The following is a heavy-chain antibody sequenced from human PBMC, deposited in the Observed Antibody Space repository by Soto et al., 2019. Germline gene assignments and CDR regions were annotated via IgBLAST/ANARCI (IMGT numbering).Heavy chain of an antibody. CDR2: IYSGGST. CDR3: ARVDKQLGTTFFDY. Sequence: GGSLRLSCEVSGFSVTANYMSWVRQAPGKGLEWVSVIYSGGSTYYIDSVKGRFSISRDISKNTLYLQMNSLRAEDTAVYYCARVDKQLGTTFFDYWGQGILVTVSS. D-gene: IGHD1-1*01. V-gene: IGHV3-53*01. J-gene: IGHJ4*02. CDR1: GFSVTANY.